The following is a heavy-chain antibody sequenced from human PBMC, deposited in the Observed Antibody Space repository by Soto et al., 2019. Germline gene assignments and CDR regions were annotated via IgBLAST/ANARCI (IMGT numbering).Heavy chain of an antibody. V-gene: IGHV4-39*01. D-gene: IGHD5-12*01. Sequence: QLQLQESGPGLVKPSETLSLTCTVSGGSISSSSYYWGWIRQPPGKGLEWIGSIYYSGSTYYNPSLKSRVTISVDTSKNQFSLKLSSVTAADTAVYYCARQMGWLPSTHFDYWGQGTLVTVSS. CDR1: GGSISSSSYY. CDR3: ARQMGWLPSTHFDY. CDR2: IYYSGST. J-gene: IGHJ4*02.